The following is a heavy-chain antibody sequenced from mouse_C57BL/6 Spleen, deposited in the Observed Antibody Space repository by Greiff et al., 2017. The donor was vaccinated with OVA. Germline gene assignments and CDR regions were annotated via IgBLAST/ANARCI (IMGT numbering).Heavy chain of an antibody. Sequence: EVMLVESGGGLVKPGGSLKLSCAASGFTFSSYAMSWVRQTPEKRLEWVATISDGGSYTYYPDNVKGRFTISRDNAKNNLYLQMSHLKSEDTAMYYCARGITTVVAHWYFDVWGTGTTVTVSS. D-gene: IGHD1-1*01. CDR3: ARGITTVVAHWYFDV. J-gene: IGHJ1*03. CDR2: ISDGGSYT. V-gene: IGHV5-4*03. CDR1: GFTFSSYA.